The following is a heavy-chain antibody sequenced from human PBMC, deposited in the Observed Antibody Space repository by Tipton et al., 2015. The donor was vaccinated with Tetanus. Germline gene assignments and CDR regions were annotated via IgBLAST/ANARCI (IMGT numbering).Heavy chain of an antibody. Sequence: TLSLTCAVSGGSFSDYYWTWIRQSPGKGLEWIGEINHGGGSNYNPSLKSRVTISVDTSKNQFSLNMTSVTAADTAVYYCARVWGRGQLVTKPNWYFDLWGRGTLVTVSS. J-gene: IGHJ2*01. V-gene: IGHV4-34*01. CDR3: ARVWGRGQLVTKPNWYFDL. D-gene: IGHD6-6*01. CDR1: GGSFSDYY. CDR2: INHGGGS.